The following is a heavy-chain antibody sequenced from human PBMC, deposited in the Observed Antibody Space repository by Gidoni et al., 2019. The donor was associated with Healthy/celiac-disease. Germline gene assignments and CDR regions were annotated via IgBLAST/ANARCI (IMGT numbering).Heavy chain of an antibody. CDR2: IIPIFGTA. J-gene: IGHJ5*02. CDR1: GGTFSSYA. CDR3: AREIVVPAARGGWFDP. D-gene: IGHD2-2*01. Sequence: QVQLVQSGAEVKKPGSSVKVSCKASGGTFSSYAISWVRQAPGQGLEWMGGIIPIFGTANYAQKFQGRVTITADESTSTAYMELSSLRSEDTAVYYCAREIVVPAARGGWFDPWGQGTLVTVSS. V-gene: IGHV1-69*01.